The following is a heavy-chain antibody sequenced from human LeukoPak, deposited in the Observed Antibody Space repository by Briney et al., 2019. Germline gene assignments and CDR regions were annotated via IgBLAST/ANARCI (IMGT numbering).Heavy chain of an antibody. CDR2: ISSGSDYI. D-gene: IGHD3-16*01. V-gene: IGHV3-21*01. CDR1: GFTFSSYS. J-gene: IGHJ4*02. CDR3: ARDPWGTHAY. Sequence: GGSLRLSCAASGFTFSSYSMNWVRQAPGKGLEWVSSISSGSDYIYYADSVKGRFTISRDNAKNSLYLQMNSLRAEDTAIYYCARDPWGTHAYWGQGTLVTVSS.